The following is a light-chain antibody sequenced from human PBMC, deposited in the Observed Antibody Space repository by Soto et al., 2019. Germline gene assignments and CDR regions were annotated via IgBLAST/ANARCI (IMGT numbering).Light chain of an antibody. CDR2: DAS. J-gene: IGKJ5*01. CDR1: QSVSSSY. CDR3: QQRNVWPPIT. V-gene: IGKV3D-20*02. Sequence: EVVLTHSLGTLSLYTEERATLSFRASQSVSSSYLAWYQQKPGQAPRLLIFDASNRANGVPARFGGSGSGTDFTLTINSLEPEDFAVYYCQQRNVWPPITFGQGTRPEI.